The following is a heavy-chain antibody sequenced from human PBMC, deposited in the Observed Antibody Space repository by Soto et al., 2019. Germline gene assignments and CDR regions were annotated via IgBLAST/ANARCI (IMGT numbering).Heavy chain of an antibody. CDR2: IKHDGSEK. Sequence: EVQLVESGGGLVQPGGSLRLSCAASGLTFSKYWMTWVRQAPGQGLEWVATIKHDGSEKSNLDSVEGRFTISRDNAKNSLSLQMNSLRVEDTAVYFCASVPGSPGYHGLDVWGQGTTVTVSS. V-gene: IGHV3-7*03. J-gene: IGHJ6*02. D-gene: IGHD6-19*01. CDR1: GLTFSKYW. CDR3: ASVPGSPGYHGLDV.